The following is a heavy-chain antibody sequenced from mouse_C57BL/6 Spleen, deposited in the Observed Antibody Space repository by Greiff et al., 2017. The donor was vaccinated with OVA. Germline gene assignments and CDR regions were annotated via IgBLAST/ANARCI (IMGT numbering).Heavy chain of an antibody. CDR1: GYSITSGYD. V-gene: IGHV3-1*01. Sequence: DVQLQESGPGMVKPSQSLSLTCTVTGYSITSGYDWHWIRHFPGNKLEWMGYISYSGSTNYNPSLKSRISITHDTSKNHFFLKLNSVTTEDTATYYCARGEAWFAYWGQGTLVTVSA. CDR2: ISYSGST. J-gene: IGHJ3*01. CDR3: ARGEAWFAY.